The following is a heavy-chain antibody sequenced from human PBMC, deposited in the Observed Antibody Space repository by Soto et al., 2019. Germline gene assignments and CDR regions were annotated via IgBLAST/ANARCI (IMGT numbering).Heavy chain of an antibody. CDR3: AREGLRVGEYDDFAN. CDR2: ISAYNGNT. J-gene: IGHJ3*02. CDR1: GYTFSSYG. D-gene: IGHD3-16*01. V-gene: IGHV1-18*04. Sequence: QVQRVQCGAEVRKPGASVKFSCTASGYTFSSYGISWVRQAPGQGLKWMSWISAYNGNTKYAQNVLGRVILTTDTSRSPAYMEVRSLRSADTAVYYGAREGLRVGEYDDFANRGQGTVFTVS.